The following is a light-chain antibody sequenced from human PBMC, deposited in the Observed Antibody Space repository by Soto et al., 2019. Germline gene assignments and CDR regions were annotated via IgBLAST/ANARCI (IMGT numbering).Light chain of an antibody. J-gene: IGKJ1*01. CDR3: QQYGSPIGT. V-gene: IGKV3-20*01. CDR1: QSISSSY. Sequence: EVVLTQSPGTLSLSPGERATLSCRASQSISSSYIAWYQQKPGQAPRLLIYAASRRATGIPDRVSGSGSGTYFTLTISRLEPEDFAVYCWQQYGSPIGTFGQGTKVEIK. CDR2: AAS.